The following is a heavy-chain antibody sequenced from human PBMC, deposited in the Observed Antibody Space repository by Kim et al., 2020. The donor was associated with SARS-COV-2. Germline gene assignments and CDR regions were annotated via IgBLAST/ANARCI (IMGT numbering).Heavy chain of an antibody. D-gene: IGHD6-19*01. CDR2: IYHSGST. J-gene: IGHJ6*02. Sequence: SETLSLTCAVSGGSISSSNWWSWVRQPPGKGLEWIGEIYHSGSTNYNPSLKSRVTISVDKSKNQFSLKLSSVTAADTAVYYCARAYSSGWYGYYYYGMDVWGQGTTVTVSS. V-gene: IGHV4-4*02. CDR1: GGSISSSNW. CDR3: ARAYSSGWYGYYYYGMDV.